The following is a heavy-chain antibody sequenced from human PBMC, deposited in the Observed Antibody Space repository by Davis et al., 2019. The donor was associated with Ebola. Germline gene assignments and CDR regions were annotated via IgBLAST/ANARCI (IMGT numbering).Heavy chain of an antibody. J-gene: IGHJ4*02. CDR2: IDWDDDK. CDR3: ARIPHRDGANYFDY. Sequence: SGPTLVKPTQTLTLTCSFSGFSLTTTGLGVGWIRQPPGKALEWLALIDWDDDKYYNMSLRTRLTISKDTSRSQVVLTMTNMDPVDTATYYCARIPHRDGANYFDYWGQGTLVTVSS. D-gene: IGHD5-24*01. V-gene: IGHV2-70*01. CDR1: GFSLTTTGLG.